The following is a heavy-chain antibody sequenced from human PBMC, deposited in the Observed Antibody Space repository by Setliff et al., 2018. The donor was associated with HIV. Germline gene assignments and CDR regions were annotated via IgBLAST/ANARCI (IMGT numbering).Heavy chain of an antibody. CDR3: ARQVDTVVRGVRELAHFDL. Sequence: PSETLSLTCTVSGSSIRDYYWSWIRQSPGKGLEWIGYIYYSGSTNYNPSLKSRVTISIDTSKHQFSLKLSSVTAADTAVYYCARQVDTVVRGVRELAHFDLWGRGTLVTVSS. D-gene: IGHD3-10*01. V-gene: IGHV4-59*08. J-gene: IGHJ2*01. CDR2: IYYSGST. CDR1: GSSIRDYY.